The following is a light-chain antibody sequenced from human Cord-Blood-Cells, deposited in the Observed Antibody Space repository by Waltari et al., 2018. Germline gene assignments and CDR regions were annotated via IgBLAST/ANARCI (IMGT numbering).Light chain of an antibody. Sequence: EIVLTQSPGTLSLSPGERATLSCRASRSVSSSYLAWYQQKPGQAPRLLIYGASSSATGIPERFSGSGSGTDFTLTISRLEPEDFAVYYCQQYGSSPTFGQGTKVEIK. CDR3: QQYGSSPT. J-gene: IGKJ1*01. V-gene: IGKV3-20*01. CDR1: RSVSSSY. CDR2: GAS.